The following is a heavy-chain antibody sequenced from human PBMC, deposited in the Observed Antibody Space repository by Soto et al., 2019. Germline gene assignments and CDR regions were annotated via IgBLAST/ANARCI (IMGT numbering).Heavy chain of an antibody. V-gene: IGHV1-8*01. CDR3: ARGVKYGTYSRWFDP. CDR1: GNTFTNYD. CDR2: MNPNSGDT. Sequence: QVQLVQSGAEVKKPGASVKVSCKASGNTFTNYDSNWVRQATGQGLEYLGWMNPNSGDTAYVQKFQGRVTMTCDTSITTAYMEPRSLRSEDTAVYFCARGVKYGTYSRWFDPWGQGTLVTVSS. J-gene: IGHJ5*02. D-gene: IGHD2-15*01.